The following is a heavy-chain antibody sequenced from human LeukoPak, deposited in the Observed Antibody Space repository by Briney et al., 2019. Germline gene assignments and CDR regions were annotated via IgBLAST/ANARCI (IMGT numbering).Heavy chain of an antibody. CDR2: ISYDGSNK. V-gene: IGHV3-30*18. CDR1: GFTFSSYG. Sequence: GGSLRLSCAASGFTFSSYGMHWVRQAPGKGLEWVAVISYDGSNKYYADSVKGRFTISRDNSKNTLYLQMNSLRAEDTAVYYCAKDGSGYYWTYYFDYWGQGTLVTVSS. CDR3: AKDGSGYYWTYYFDY. D-gene: IGHD3-22*01. J-gene: IGHJ4*02.